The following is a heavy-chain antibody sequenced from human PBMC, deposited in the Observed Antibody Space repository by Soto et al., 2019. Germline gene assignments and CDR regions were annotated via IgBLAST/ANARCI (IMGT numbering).Heavy chain of an antibody. J-gene: IGHJ6*01. Sequence: VQLVESGGGLVQPGGSLRLSCAASGFTFSSYWMHWVRQAPGKGLVWVSRINSDGSSTSYADSVKGRFTISRDNAKNTLYLQMNSLRAEDTAVYYCARVGKVPYYYGMDVWGQGTTVTVSS. CDR1: GFTFSSYW. D-gene: IGHD1-1*01. V-gene: IGHV3-74*01. CDR2: INSDGSST. CDR3: ARVGKVPYYYGMDV.